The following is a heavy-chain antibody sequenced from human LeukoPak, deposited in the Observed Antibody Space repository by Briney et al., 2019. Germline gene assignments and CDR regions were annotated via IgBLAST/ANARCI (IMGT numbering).Heavy chain of an antibody. D-gene: IGHD5-12*01. V-gene: IGHV4-30-4*01. CDR3: AGVWTHASVIVALEFDY. CDR1: GGSISSGDYY. CDR2: IYYSGST. Sequence: SETLSLTCTVSGGSISSGDYYWSWLRQPPGKGLEWIGYIYYSGSTYYNPSLKSRVTISVDTSKNQFSLKLSSVTAADTAVYYCAGVWTHASVIVALEFDYWGQGTLVTVSS. J-gene: IGHJ4*02.